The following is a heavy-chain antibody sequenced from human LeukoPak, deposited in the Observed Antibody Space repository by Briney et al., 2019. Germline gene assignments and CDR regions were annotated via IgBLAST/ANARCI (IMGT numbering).Heavy chain of an antibody. CDR3: ARDLGVVAAVADENWFDP. CDR2: INPNSGGT. V-gene: IGHV1-2*02. Sequence: ASVKVSCKASGYTFTGYYMHWVRQAPGQGLEWMGWINPNSGGTNYAQKFQGRFTMTRDTSISTAYMELSRLRSDDTAVYYCARDLGVVAAVADENWFDPWGQGTLVTVSS. J-gene: IGHJ5*02. D-gene: IGHD2-15*01. CDR1: GYTFTGYY.